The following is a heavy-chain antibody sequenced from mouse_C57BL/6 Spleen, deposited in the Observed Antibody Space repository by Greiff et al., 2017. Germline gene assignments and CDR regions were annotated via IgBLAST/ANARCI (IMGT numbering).Heavy chain of an antibody. CDR1: GFNIKDYY. V-gene: IGHV14-2*01. D-gene: IGHD1-1*01. CDR3: ARVVATRWYFDV. CDR2: IDPEDGAT. Sequence: EVQLQQSGAELVKPGASVKLSCTASGFNIKDYYMHWVKQRTEQGLEWIGRIDPEDGATKYAPKFQGKATITADTSSNTAYLQLSSLTSEDTAVYYCARVVATRWYFDVWGTGTTVTVSS. J-gene: IGHJ1*03.